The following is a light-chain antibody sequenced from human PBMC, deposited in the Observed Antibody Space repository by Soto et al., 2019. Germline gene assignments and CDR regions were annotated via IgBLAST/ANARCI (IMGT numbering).Light chain of an antibody. CDR1: DSDIGDYDY. V-gene: IGLV2-14*01. CDR2: EVS. J-gene: IGLJ1*01. Sequence: QSALTQPASVSGCPGQSITSSCTRTDSDIGDYDYVSWYQLHPGKAPNLVLFEVSNRPSGVSYRFSGSKSGNTASLTISGLQAEDEADYFCSSYSISTAYLFGTGTKVTVL. CDR3: SSYSISTAYL.